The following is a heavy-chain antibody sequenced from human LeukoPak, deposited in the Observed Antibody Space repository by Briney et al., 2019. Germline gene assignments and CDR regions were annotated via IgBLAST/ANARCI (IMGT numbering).Heavy chain of an antibody. V-gene: IGHV3-33*01. J-gene: IGHJ5*02. Sequence: GGSLRLSCAASGFTFSSYGMHWVRQAPGKGLEWVAVIWYDGSNKYYADSVKGRFTISRDNSKNTLYQQMNSLRAEDTAVYYCAMVRGRTGFDPWGQGTLVTVSS. CDR3: AMVRGRTGFDP. CDR1: GFTFSSYG. CDR2: IWYDGSNK. D-gene: IGHD3-10*01.